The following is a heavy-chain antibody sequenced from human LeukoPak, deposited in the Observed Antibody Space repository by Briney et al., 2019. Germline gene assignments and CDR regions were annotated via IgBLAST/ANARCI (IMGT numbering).Heavy chain of an antibody. CDR3: ARSPLSGSPY. J-gene: IGHJ4*02. CDR2: ISSSGSYI. D-gene: IGHD1-26*01. V-gene: IGHV3-21*01. Sequence: NPGGSLRLSCAASGFTFSSYSMNWVRQAPGKGLEWVSSISSSGSYIYYADSVKGRFTISRDNAKNSLYLQMNSLRAEDTAVYYCARSPLSGSPYWGQGTLVTVSS. CDR1: GFTFSSYS.